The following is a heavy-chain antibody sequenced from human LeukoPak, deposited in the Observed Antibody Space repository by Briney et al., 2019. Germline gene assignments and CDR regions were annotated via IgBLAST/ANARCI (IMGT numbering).Heavy chain of an antibody. CDR3: VKGLGITIFGVVTSYYYYGMDV. CDR1: GFTFSSYA. Sequence: GGSLRLSCSASGFTFSSYAMHWVRQAPGKGLEYVSAISSNGGSTYYADSVKGRFTISRDNSKNTLYLQMSSLRAEDTAVYYSVKGLGITIFGVVTSYYYYGMDVWGQGTTVTVSS. J-gene: IGHJ6*02. D-gene: IGHD3-3*01. CDR2: ISSNGGST. V-gene: IGHV3-64D*09.